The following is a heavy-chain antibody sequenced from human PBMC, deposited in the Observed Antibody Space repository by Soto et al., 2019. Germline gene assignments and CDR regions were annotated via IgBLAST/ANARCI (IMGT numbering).Heavy chain of an antibody. Sequence: ASVKVSFKASGFTFTSSAVQWVRQARGQRLEWIGWIVVGSGNTNYAQKFQERVTITRDMSTSTAYMELSSLRSEDTAVYYCAADQYPIGDYPFYDPWGQGTLVTVSS. CDR3: AADQYPIGDYPFYDP. CDR2: IVVGSGNT. V-gene: IGHV1-58*01. CDR1: GFTFTSSA. J-gene: IGHJ5*02. D-gene: IGHD4-17*01.